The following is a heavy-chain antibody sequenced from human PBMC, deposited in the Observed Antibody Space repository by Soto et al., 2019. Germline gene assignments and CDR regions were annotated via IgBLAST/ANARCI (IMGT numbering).Heavy chain of an antibody. CDR1: GGTFSSYT. J-gene: IGHJ4*02. V-gene: IGHV1-69*04. Sequence: SVKVSCKASGGTFSSYTISWVRQAPGQGLEWMGRIIPILGIANYAQKFQGRVTITADKSTSTAYMELSSLRSEDTAVYYCAREGHSYGSLTLYYFDYWGQGTLVTVSS. CDR2: IIPILGIA. CDR3: AREGHSYGSLTLYYFDY. D-gene: IGHD5-18*01.